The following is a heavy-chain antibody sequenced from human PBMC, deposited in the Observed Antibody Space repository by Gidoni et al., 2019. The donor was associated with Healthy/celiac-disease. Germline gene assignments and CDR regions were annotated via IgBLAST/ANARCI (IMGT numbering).Heavy chain of an antibody. Sequence: QVQLQESGPGLVKPSETLSLTCTVSGGSISSYYWSWIRQPPGKGLEWIGYIYYSGSTNYNPSLKSRVTISVDTSKNQFSLKLSSVTAADTAVYYCARGEELGESDYWGQGTLVTVSS. CDR3: ARGEELGESDY. J-gene: IGHJ4*02. V-gene: IGHV4-59*01. CDR1: GGSISSYY. D-gene: IGHD7-27*01. CDR2: IYYSGST.